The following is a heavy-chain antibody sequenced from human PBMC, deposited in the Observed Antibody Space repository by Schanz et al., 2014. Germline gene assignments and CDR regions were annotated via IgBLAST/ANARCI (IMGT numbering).Heavy chain of an antibody. V-gene: IGHV7-4-1*01. J-gene: IGHJ6*02. CDR1: GYTFTSNA. Sequence: QVHLVQSGAEMKKPGASVKVSCKASGYTFTSNAISWVRQAPGQGLEWVGWINTNTGNPTYAQGFTGRFVFSLDTSVSTAYLQIRSLKAEDTAVYYCARARYGLDVWGQGTTVTVSS. CDR2: INTNTGNP. CDR3: ARARYGLDV.